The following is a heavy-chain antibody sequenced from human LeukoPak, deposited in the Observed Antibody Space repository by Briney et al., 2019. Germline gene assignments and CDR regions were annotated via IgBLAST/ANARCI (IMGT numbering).Heavy chain of an antibody. V-gene: IGHV3-30*04. CDR3: ARDAGLDY. CDR1: GLTFSSYA. Sequence: PGGSLRLSCAASGLTFSSYAMHWVRQAPGKGLEWVAVISYDGSNKYYADSVKGRFTISRDNSKNTLYLQMNSQRAEDTAVYYCARDAGLDYWGQGTLVTVSS. J-gene: IGHJ4*02. CDR2: ISYDGSNK.